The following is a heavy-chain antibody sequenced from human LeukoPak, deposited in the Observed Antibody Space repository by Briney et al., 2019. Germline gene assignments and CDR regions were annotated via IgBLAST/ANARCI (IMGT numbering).Heavy chain of an antibody. D-gene: IGHD3-10*01. V-gene: IGHV3-66*01. Sequence: GGSLRLSCAASGFTVSSNYMNWVRQAPGKGLEWVSLISSGGTTYYTDSVKGRFTISRDNSMSTLYLQMNSLRAEDTAVYYCARDPSPVYYASGSSKYYYYGMDVWGPGTTVTVSS. CDR3: ARDPSPVYYASGSSKYYYYGMDV. J-gene: IGHJ6*02. CDR1: GFTVSSNY. CDR2: ISSGGTT.